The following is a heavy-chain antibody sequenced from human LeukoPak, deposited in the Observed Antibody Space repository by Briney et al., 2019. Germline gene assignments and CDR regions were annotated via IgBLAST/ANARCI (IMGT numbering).Heavy chain of an antibody. D-gene: IGHD3-22*01. CDR2: INPNSGGT. Sequence: ASVKVSCKASGYTFTGYYMHWVRQAPGQGLEWMGWINPNSGGTNYAQKFQGRVTMTRDTSISTAYTELSRLRSDDTAVYYCARDPNDSSGYSFDYWGQGTLVTVSS. J-gene: IGHJ4*02. V-gene: IGHV1-2*02. CDR3: ARDPNDSSGYSFDY. CDR1: GYTFTGYY.